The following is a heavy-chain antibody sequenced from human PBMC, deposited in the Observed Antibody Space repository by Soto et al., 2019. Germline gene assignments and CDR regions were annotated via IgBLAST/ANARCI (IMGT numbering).Heavy chain of an antibody. CDR3: ARDGLVAGYYYYYYGMDV. D-gene: IGHD6-19*01. CDR2: ISSSSSYI. J-gene: IGHJ6*02. CDR1: GFTFSSYS. V-gene: IGHV3-21*01. Sequence: PGGSLRLSCAASGFTFSSYSMNWVRQAPGKGLEWVSSISSSSSYIYYADSVKGRFTISRDNAKNSLYLQMNSLRAEDTAVYYCARDGLVAGYYYYYYGMDVWGQGTTVNVSS.